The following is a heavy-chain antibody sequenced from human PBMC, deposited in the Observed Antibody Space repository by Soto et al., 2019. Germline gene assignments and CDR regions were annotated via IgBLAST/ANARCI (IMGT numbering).Heavy chain of an antibody. CDR1: GFTFISAW. Sequence: VQLEDSGGGWVKPGGSLRLSCAASGFTFISAWINWVRQAPGKGLEWVGRVKSKNDGGAIDYGTPVKGRFIISRDDPRNTAYLQMNSLKIEDTGVYYCVGGSPFEFWGQGPLVTVSS. CDR3: VGGSPFEF. D-gene: IGHD1-26*01. V-gene: IGHV3-15*05. CDR2: VKSKNDGGAI. J-gene: IGHJ4*02.